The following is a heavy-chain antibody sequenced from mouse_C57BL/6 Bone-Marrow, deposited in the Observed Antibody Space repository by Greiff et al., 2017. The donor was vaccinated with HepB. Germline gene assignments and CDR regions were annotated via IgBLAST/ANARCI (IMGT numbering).Heavy chain of an antibody. CDR3: AREGDYDGYFDV. Sequence: VKLMESGAELVRPGTSVKMSCKASGYTFTNYWIGWAKQRPGHGLEWIGDIYPGGGYTNYNEKFKGKATLTADKSSSTAYMQFSSLTSEDSAIYYCAREGDYDGYFDVWGTGTTVTVSS. V-gene: IGHV1-63*01. CDR1: GYTFTNYW. D-gene: IGHD2-4*01. J-gene: IGHJ1*03. CDR2: IYPGGGYT.